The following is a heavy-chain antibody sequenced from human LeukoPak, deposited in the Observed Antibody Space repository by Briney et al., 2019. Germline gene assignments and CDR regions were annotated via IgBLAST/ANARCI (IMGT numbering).Heavy chain of an antibody. CDR2: IHYSGSA. Sequence: SETLSLTCTVSGDSITSYYWSWLRQPPGKGLEWIGDIHYSGSANYNPSLKSRVTISVDTSKIQFSLKLGSVTAADTAVYYCARGRITMVRGVMDRDAFDIWGQGTMVTVSS. J-gene: IGHJ3*02. V-gene: IGHV4-59*12. CDR3: ARGRITMVRGVMDRDAFDI. D-gene: IGHD3-10*01. CDR1: GDSITSYY.